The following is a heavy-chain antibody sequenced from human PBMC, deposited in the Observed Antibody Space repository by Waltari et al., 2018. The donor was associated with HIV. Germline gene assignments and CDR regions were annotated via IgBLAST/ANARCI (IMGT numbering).Heavy chain of an antibody. Sequence: EVQLLESGGGLVQPGWSLRLSCRASGFSFSIYAMNWVRQAPGKGLEWVSGISGSGDNRYYADSVKGRFTISSDNSKNKVFLQMKSLRPEDTAFYYCTKDPVTAVGNINWFDPWGQGTLVTVSS. V-gene: IGHV3-23*01. CDR2: ISGSGDNR. J-gene: IGHJ5*02. CDR3: TKDPVTAVGNINWFDP. D-gene: IGHD6-13*01. CDR1: GFSFSIYA.